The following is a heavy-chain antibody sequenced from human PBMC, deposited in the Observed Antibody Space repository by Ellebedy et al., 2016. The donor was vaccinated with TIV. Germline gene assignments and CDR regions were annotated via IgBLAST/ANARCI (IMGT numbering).Heavy chain of an antibody. CDR1: GFTFSSYS. Sequence: GGSLRLXCAASGFTFSSYSMNWVRQAPGKGLEWVSSISSSSSYIYYADSVKGRFTISRDNAKNSLYLQMNSLRAEDTAVYYCARGRFGELFDAFDIWGQGTMVTVSS. J-gene: IGHJ3*02. CDR3: ARGRFGELFDAFDI. D-gene: IGHD3-10*01. V-gene: IGHV3-21*01. CDR2: ISSSSSYI.